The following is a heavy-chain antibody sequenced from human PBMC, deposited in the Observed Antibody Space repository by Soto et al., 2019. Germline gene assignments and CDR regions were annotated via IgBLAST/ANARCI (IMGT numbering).Heavy chain of an antibody. CDR2: INSDGSST. CDR3: ARDEGYGYGADY. Sequence: EVQLVESGGSLVQPGGSLRLSCAASGFTFSSHWMHWVRQAPGKGLVWVSRINSDGSSTTYADSVKGRFTFSRDNAKNTLYLQMNSLRAEDTAIYYCARDEGYGYGADYWGQGTLVTVSS. CDR1: GFTFSSHW. J-gene: IGHJ4*02. D-gene: IGHD5-18*01. V-gene: IGHV3-74*01.